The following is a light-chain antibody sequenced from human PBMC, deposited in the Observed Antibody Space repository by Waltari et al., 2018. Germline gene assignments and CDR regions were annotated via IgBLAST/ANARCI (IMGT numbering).Light chain of an antibody. CDR1: SSNIGSNA. CDR2: SHD. V-gene: IGLV1-44*01. Sequence: QSVLTQPPSASGTPGQRVTISCSGSSSNIGSNALNWYQHLPGTAPTLLIYSHDRRPSGVPDRFSCSKSGTSASLAISGLQSEDDADYYCGAWDDRLNVYVFGTGTRVTVL. CDR3: GAWDDRLNVYV. J-gene: IGLJ1*01.